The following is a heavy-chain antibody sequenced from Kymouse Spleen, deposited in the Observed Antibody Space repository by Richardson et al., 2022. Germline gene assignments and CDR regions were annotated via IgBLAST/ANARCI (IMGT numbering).Heavy chain of an antibody. CDR3: ATITMVRGVIDWYFDL. Sequence: QVQLVQSGAEVKKPGASVKVSCKVSGYTLTELSMHWVRQAPGKGLEWMGGFDPEDGETIYAQKFQGRVTMTEDTSTDTAYMDLSSLRSEDTAVYYCATITMVRGVIDWYFDLWGRGTLVTVSS. J-gene: IGHJ2*01. CDR2: FDPEDGET. CDR1: GYTLTELS. D-gene: IGHD3-10*01. V-gene: IGHV1-24*d01.